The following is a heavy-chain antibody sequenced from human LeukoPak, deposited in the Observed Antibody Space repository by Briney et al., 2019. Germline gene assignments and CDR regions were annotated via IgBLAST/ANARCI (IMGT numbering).Heavy chain of an antibody. CDR3: AKVMMEDTSYGPHGY. J-gene: IGHJ4*02. D-gene: IGHD2/OR15-2a*01. CDR1: GFTFSSYA. Sequence: GGSLRLSCAASGFTFSSYAMSWVRQAPGKGLEWVSAISGSGGSTYYADSVKGRFTISRDNSKSTLYLQMNSLRAEDTAVYYCAKVMMEDTSYGPHGYWGQGTLVTVSS. V-gene: IGHV3-23*01. CDR2: ISGSGGST.